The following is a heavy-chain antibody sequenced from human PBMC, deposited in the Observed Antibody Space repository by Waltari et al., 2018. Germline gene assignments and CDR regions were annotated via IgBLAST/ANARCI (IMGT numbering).Heavy chain of an antibody. V-gene: IGHV3-48*01. D-gene: IGHD6-13*01. CDR1: GFTLRRYN. J-gene: IGHJ4*01. CDR2: ISSGSDTI. CDR3: ARVGPYSTSYYFDT. Sequence: DVQLVESGGGLMQPGGSLRLSWEVAGFTLRRYNRNWVRQAPGKGLEWVSFISSGSDTIYYADSVKGRFTISRDNAQNSLYLEMNSLRGEDTAVYYCARVGPYSTSYYFDTWGQGTLVTVSS.